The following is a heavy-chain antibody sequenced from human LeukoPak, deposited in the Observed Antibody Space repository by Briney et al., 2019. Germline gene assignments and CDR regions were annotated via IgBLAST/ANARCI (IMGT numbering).Heavy chain of an antibody. D-gene: IGHD3-10*01. J-gene: IGHJ4*02. V-gene: IGHV3-23*01. CDR3: AKAQRVLLPDY. CDR1: GFTVSSNY. CDR2: ISGSGGST. Sequence: GGSLRLSCAASGFTVSSNYMNWVRQAPGKGLEWVSAISGSGGSTYYADSVKGRFTISRDNSKNTLYLQMNSLRAEDTAVYYCAKAQRVLLPDYWGQGTLVTVSS.